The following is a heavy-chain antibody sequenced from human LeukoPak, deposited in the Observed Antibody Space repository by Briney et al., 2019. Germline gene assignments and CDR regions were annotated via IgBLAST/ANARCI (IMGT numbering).Heavy chain of an antibody. CDR1: GGSFSGYY. V-gene: IGHV4-34*01. CDR3: ARVPDWDSSGYFDY. D-gene: IGHD3-22*01. J-gene: IGHJ4*02. CDR2: INHSGST. Sequence: SETLSLTCAVYGGSFSGYYWSWIRQPPGKGLEWIGEINHSGSTNYNPSLKSRVTISVDTPKNQFSLKLSSVTAADTAVYYCARVPDWDSSGYFDYWGQGTLVTVSS.